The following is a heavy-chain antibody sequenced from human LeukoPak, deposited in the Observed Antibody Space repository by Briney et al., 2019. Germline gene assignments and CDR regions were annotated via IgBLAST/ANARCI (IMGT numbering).Heavy chain of an antibody. CDR1: GESFSGYY. CDR3: ARGGGRDFDY. Sequence: SESLSLTCAVYGESFSGYYWSWIRPPPGKGLEWIGDINHSGSTNYNPSPKSRVTISVDTSKNQFSLNLNSVTAADTAVYYCARGGGRDFDYWGQGTLVTVSS. D-gene: IGHD2-15*01. CDR2: INHSGST. V-gene: IGHV4-34*01. J-gene: IGHJ4*02.